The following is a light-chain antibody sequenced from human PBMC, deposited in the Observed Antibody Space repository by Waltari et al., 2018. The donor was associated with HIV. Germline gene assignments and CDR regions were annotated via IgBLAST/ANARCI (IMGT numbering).Light chain of an antibody. J-gene: IGLJ3*02. Sequence: ELTQPSSVSVFPGQTATITCSGEGLPKQYTYWYQHRAGQAPILVIFRDSERPSGIPERFSGSSSGTTVTLTITAVQAEDEAAYYCQSSDNDDIRMFGGGTTLTVL. CDR3: QSSDNDDIRM. CDR2: RDS. CDR1: GLPKQY. V-gene: IGLV3-25*03.